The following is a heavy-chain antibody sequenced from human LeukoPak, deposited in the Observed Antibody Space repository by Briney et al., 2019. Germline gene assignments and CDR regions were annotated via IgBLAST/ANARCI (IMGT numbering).Heavy chain of an antibody. Sequence: ASVKVSCKASGYTFTSYYMHWVRQAPGQGLEWMGIINPSGGSTSYAQKFQGRVTMTRDTSTSTVYMELSSLRSEDTAVYYCARDRYCSSTSCYEAGDAFDIWGQGTMVTVSS. CDR3: ARDRYCSSTSCYEAGDAFDI. D-gene: IGHD2-2*01. CDR2: INPSGGST. J-gene: IGHJ3*02. CDR1: GYTFTSYY. V-gene: IGHV1-46*01.